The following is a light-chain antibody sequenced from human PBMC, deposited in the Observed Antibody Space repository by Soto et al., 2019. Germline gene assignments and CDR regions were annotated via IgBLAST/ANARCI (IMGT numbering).Light chain of an antibody. CDR3: GTWDSSLRAGAV. J-gene: IGLJ2*01. CDR2: ENN. CDR1: SSNIGNNY. Sequence: QSVLTQPPSVSAAPGQKVTISCSGSSSNIGNNYVSWYQQLPGTAPKLLLYENNKRPSGIPDRFSGSKSGTSATLGITGLQTGDEADYYCGTWDSSLRAGAVFGGGTKLTVL. V-gene: IGLV1-51*02.